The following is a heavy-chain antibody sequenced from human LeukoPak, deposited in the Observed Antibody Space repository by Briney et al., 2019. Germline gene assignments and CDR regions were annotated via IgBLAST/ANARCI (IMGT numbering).Heavy chain of an antibody. Sequence: SETLSLTCTVSGGSISSADYYWSWIRQPAGKGLEWVGRIYTSGSTNYNPSLKSRVTISVDTSKNQFSLKLSSVTAADTAVYYCVREPRDRYNSLDHWGQGTMVTVSS. J-gene: IGHJ4*02. V-gene: IGHV4-61*02. D-gene: IGHD5-24*01. CDR2: IYTSGST. CDR3: VREPRDRYNSLDH. CDR1: GGSISSADYY.